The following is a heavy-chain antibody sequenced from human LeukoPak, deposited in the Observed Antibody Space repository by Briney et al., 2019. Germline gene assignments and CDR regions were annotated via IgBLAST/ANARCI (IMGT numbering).Heavy chain of an antibody. D-gene: IGHD2-8*01. J-gene: IGHJ4*02. CDR2: INPNSGGT. V-gene: IGHV1-2*02. CDR1: GYTFTGYY. CDR3: ARDLVLMVYAMSNPPGY. Sequence: ASVKVSCKASGYTFTGYYMHWVRQAPGQGLEWMGWINPNSGGTNYAQKFQGRVTMNRDTSISTAYMELSRLRSDDTAVYYCARDLVLMVYAMSNPPGYWGQGTLVTVSS.